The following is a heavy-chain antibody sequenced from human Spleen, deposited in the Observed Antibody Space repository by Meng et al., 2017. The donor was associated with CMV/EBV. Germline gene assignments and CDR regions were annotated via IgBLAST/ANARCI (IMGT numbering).Heavy chain of an antibody. CDR1: GFPFSSYT. J-gene: IGHJ4*02. CDR3: ARDGDSSSSTDFDY. D-gene: IGHD6-6*01. Sequence: SGFPFSSYTMNWVRQAPGKGLEWVSSISSSSSFIYYADSVKGRFTISRDNAKNSLYLQMNSLRAEDTAMYYCARDGDSSSSTDFDYWGQGTLVTVSS. CDR2: ISSSSSFI. V-gene: IGHV3-21*01.